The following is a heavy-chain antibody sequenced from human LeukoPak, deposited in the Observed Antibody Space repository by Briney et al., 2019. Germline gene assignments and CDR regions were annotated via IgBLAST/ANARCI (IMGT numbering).Heavy chain of an antibody. CDR1: GFTFSSYA. Sequence: PGGSLRLSCAASGFTFSSYAMSWVHQAPGKGLEWVSAISGSGGSTYYADSVKGRFTISRDNSKNTLYLQMNSLRAEDTAVYYCAKALSNLIVVVTATGHFDYWGQGTLVTVSS. V-gene: IGHV3-23*01. CDR2: ISGSGGST. J-gene: IGHJ4*02. CDR3: AKALSNLIVVVTATGHFDY. D-gene: IGHD2-21*02.